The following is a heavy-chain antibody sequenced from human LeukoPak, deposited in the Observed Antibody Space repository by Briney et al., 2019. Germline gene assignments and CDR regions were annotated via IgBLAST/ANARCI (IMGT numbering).Heavy chain of an antibody. V-gene: IGHV4-59*01. D-gene: IGHD1-1*01. CDR1: GGSISGYY. CDR2: IYYSGST. Sequence: SETLSLTCTVSGGSISGYYWTWIRQPPGKGLEYIGYIYYSGSTNHNPSLKSRVTISVDTSKNQFSLKLSSVTAADTAVYCCARGRYTFDYWGQGTLVTVSS. CDR3: ARGRYTFDY. J-gene: IGHJ4*02.